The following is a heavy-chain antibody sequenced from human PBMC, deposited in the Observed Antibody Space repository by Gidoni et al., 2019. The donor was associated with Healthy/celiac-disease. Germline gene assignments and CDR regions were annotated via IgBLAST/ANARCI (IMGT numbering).Heavy chain of an antibody. V-gene: IGHV4-39*01. Sequence: QLHLQESGPGLVKPSETLSLTCTVSGGSISSSSYYCGWFRQPPGKGLEWIGSIYYSGSTYYNPSLKSRVTISVDTSKNQFSLKLSSVTAADTAVYYCARTTLGYCSGGSCYFSDYGMDVWGQGTTVTVSS. CDR2: IYYSGST. CDR1: GGSISSSSYY. CDR3: ARTTLGYCSGGSCYFSDYGMDV. D-gene: IGHD2-15*01. J-gene: IGHJ6*02.